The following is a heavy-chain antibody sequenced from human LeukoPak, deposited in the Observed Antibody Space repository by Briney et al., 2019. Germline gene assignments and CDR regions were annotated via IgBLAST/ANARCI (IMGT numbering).Heavy chain of an antibody. V-gene: IGHV1-2*02. CDR3: ARGGITGTNYYYYYGMDV. Sequence: GASVKVSCKASGYTFTDYYMHWVRQAPGQGLEWMGWINPKSGDTRYAQKFQGRVTMTRDTSITTAYMDLSSLRSDDTAVYYCARGGITGTNYYYYYGMDVWGQGTTVTVSS. CDR1: GYTFTDYY. D-gene: IGHD1-20*01. J-gene: IGHJ6*02. CDR2: INPKSGDT.